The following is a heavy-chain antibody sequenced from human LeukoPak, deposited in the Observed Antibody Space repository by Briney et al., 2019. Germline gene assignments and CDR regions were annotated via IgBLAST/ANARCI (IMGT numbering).Heavy chain of an antibody. CDR3: ARAPVTLPPLAFDI. V-gene: IGHV4-30-4*01. Sequence: PSQTLSFTCTVSGGSISSGDYYWSWIRQPPGKGLEWIGYIYYSGSTYYNPSLKSRVTISVDTSKNQFSLKLSSVTAADTAVYYCARAPVTLPPLAFDIWGQGTMVTVSS. CDR1: GGSISSGDYY. CDR2: IYYSGST. D-gene: IGHD2-21*02. J-gene: IGHJ3*02.